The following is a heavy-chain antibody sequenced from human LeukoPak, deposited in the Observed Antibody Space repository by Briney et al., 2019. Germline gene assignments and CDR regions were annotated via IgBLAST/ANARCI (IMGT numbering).Heavy chain of an antibody. Sequence: GGSLRLSCAVSGFSFSSAYMNWVRQAPGKGLEWIGRIKSKADGETTDYAAPVQGRFTISRDDSQNTLYLQMNSLNNEDSAVYYCSTVPSAREDYWGQGTLVIVSS. D-gene: IGHD2-2*01. V-gene: IGHV3-15*01. J-gene: IGHJ4*02. CDR2: IKSKADGETT. CDR3: STVPSAREDY. CDR1: GFSFSSAY.